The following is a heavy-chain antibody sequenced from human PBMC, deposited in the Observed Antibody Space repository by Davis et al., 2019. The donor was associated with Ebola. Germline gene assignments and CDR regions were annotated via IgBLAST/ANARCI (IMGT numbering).Heavy chain of an antibody. Sequence: PGGSLRLSCAAFGFTFSSYGMHWVRQAPGKGLEWVAVIWYDGSNKYYADSVKGRFTISRDNSKNTLYLQMNSLRAEDTAVYYCARDYLRVGALLFDYWGQGTLVTVSS. CDR2: IWYDGSNK. CDR3: ARDYLRVGALLFDY. D-gene: IGHD1-26*01. J-gene: IGHJ4*02. CDR1: GFTFSSYG. V-gene: IGHV3-33*01.